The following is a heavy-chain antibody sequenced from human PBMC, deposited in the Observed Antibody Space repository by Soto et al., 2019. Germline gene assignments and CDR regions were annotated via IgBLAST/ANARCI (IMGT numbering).Heavy chain of an antibody. CDR1: GGTFSSYA. CDR2: IIPIFSTA. J-gene: IGHJ5*02. Sequence: SVKVSCKASGGTFSSYAISWVRQAPGQGLEWMGGIIPIFSTANYAQKFQGRVTITADESTSTAYMELSSLRSEDTAVYYCARARGTAMVLLYNWFDPWGQGTLVTVSS. CDR3: ARARGTAMVLLYNWFDP. D-gene: IGHD5-18*01. V-gene: IGHV1-69*13.